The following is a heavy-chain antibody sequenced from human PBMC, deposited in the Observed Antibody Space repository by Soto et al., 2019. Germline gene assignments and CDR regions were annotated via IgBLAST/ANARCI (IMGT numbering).Heavy chain of an antibody. Sequence: SVKVSCKASGGTFSSYAISWVRQAPGQGLEWMGGIITIFGTANYAQKFQGRVTITADESTSTAYMELSSLRSEDTAVYYCAAPDNYGSGSFQYYFDYWGQGTLVTVSS. CDR3: AAPDNYGSGSFQYYFDY. CDR1: GGTFSSYA. J-gene: IGHJ4*02. CDR2: IITIFGTA. D-gene: IGHD3-10*01. V-gene: IGHV1-69*13.